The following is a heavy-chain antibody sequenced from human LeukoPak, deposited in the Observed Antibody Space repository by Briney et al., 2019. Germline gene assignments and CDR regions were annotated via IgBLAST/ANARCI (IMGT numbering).Heavy chain of an antibody. J-gene: IGHJ3*02. Sequence: SETLSLTCTVSGGSISSYYWSWIRQPPGKGLEWIGYINESGSTNYNPSLKSRVTISVDTSKNQFSLKLSSVTAADTAVYYCARFPGYYYDSSGYNDAFDIWGQGTMVTASS. CDR1: GGSISSYY. CDR2: INESGST. V-gene: IGHV4-59*01. D-gene: IGHD3-22*01. CDR3: ARFPGYYYDSSGYNDAFDI.